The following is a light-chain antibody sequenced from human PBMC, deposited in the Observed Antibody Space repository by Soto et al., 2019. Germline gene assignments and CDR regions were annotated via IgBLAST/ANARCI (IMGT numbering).Light chain of an antibody. V-gene: IGKV3-20*01. CDR1: QSVSSSY. CDR3: QQYVSSPYT. CDR2: GAS. J-gene: IGKJ2*01. Sequence: EIVLTQSPGTLSLSLGERGTLSCRASQSVSSSYLAWYQQKPGQAPRLLIYGASSRATGIPDRFSGSGSGTDFTLTISRLEPEDFAVYYCQQYVSSPYTFGQGTKLEIK.